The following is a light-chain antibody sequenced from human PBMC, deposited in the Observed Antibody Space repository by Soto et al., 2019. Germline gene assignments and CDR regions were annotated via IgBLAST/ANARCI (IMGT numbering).Light chain of an antibody. CDR3: QQYNNLPPYT. CDR1: QSVSSN. Sequence: EIVMTQSPATLSVSPGERATLSCRASQSVSSNLAWYQQKPRQAPRRLIYGASTRATGIPARFSGSGSGTEFTLTISSRQSEDFAVYYCQQYNNLPPYTFGQGTKLEIK. J-gene: IGKJ2*01. CDR2: GAS. V-gene: IGKV3-15*01.